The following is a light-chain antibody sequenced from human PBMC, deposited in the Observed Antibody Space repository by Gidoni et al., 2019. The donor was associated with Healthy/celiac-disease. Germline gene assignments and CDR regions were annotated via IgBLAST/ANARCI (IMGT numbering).Light chain of an antibody. CDR1: QSISSY. V-gene: IGKV1-39*01. CDR3: QQSYSTPYT. Sequence: DIQMTQSPSSLSASVGDRVTITCRASQSISSYLNWYQQKPGKAPKLLIDAASSLKSGVPSRFSGSGSGTDFTLTISSLQPEDVATYYCQQSYSTPYTFGQGTKLEIK. J-gene: IGKJ2*01. CDR2: AAS.